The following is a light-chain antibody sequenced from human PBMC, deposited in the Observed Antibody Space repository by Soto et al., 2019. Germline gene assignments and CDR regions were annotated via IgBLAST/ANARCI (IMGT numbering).Light chain of an antibody. CDR1: SSDFVAYDS. CDR3: SSYAGSNKLV. V-gene: IGLV2-8*01. Sequence: QSALTQPPSASGSPGQSVTISCTGSSSDFVAYDSVSWYQQHPGKAPKLLIYEVAKRPSGVPDRFSDSKSGNPASLTVSGLQAEDEADYYCSSYAGSNKLVFGTGTKVTDL. CDR2: EVA. J-gene: IGLJ1*01.